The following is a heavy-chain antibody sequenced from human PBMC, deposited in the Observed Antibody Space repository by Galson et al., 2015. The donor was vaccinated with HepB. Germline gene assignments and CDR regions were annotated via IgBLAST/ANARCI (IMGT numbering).Heavy chain of an antibody. CDR1: GYTFTSYA. D-gene: IGHD6-19*01. V-gene: IGHV1-3*01. Sequence: SVKVSCKASGYTFTSYAMHWVRQAPGQRLEWMGWINAGNGNTKYSQKFQGRVTITRDTSASTAYMELRSLRSDDTAVYYCARDSSGSGWGGYYYYGMDVWGQGTTVTVSS. CDR2: INAGNGNT. J-gene: IGHJ6*02. CDR3: ARDSSGSGWGGYYYYGMDV.